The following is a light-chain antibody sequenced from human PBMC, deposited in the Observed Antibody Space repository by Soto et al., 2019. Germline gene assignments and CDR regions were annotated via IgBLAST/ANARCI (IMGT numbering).Light chain of an antibody. CDR1: SANIGNNY. CDR3: GTWDSSLSATG. CDR2: DNN. J-gene: IGLJ1*01. Sequence: QSVLTQPPSVSAAPGQTVTISCSGSSANIGNNYVSWYQQLPGTAPKLLIYDNNKRPSGIPDRFSGSKSGTSATLGITGLQTGDEADYYCGTWDSSLSATGFGTGTKLTVL. V-gene: IGLV1-51*01.